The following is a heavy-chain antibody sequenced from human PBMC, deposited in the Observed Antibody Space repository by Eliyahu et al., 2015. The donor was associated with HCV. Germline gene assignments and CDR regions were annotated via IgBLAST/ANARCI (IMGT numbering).Heavy chain of an antibody. CDR1: GFXFSSNA. Sequence: QVQLVESGGGVVQPGRSLRLSCAAXGFXFSSNAMYWVRQAPGKGLEWVAVXSYDGSNKYYADSVKGRFTISRDNSKNTLYLQMNSLKTEDTAVYYCARAFCSGATCYSPDYWGQGTLVTVSS. V-gene: IGHV3-30*04. CDR2: XSYDGSNK. CDR3: ARAFCSGATCYSPDY. J-gene: IGHJ4*02. D-gene: IGHD2-15*01.